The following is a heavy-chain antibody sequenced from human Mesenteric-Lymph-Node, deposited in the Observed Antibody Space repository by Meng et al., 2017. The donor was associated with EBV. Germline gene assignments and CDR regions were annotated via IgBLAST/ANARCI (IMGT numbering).Heavy chain of an antibody. Sequence: QGQLVQAGAEANKPVASVKVSCKASGYRLSAYGITWVRQSPGQGREWMGRISAYNGNTNYAQKFQGRVSMTTDTSTNTLYMEVRSLTSDDTAVYYCARTYSTGWQYYCYYWGQGTLVTVSS. V-gene: IGHV1-18*01. J-gene: IGHJ4*02. D-gene: IGHD6-19*01. CDR3: ARTYSTGWQYYCYY. CDR2: ISAYNGNT. CDR1: GYRLSAYG.